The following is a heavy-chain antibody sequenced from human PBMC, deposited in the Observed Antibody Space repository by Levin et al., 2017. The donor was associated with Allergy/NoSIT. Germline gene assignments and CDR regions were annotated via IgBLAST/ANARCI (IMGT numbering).Heavy chain of an antibody. D-gene: IGHD3-22*01. CDR3: AKDRVNYYDSSGDYWGAFDI. CDR1: GFTFSSYG. CDR2: ISYDGSNK. J-gene: IGHJ3*02. Sequence: GESLKISCAASGFTFSSYGMHWVRQAPGKGLEWVAVISYDGSNKYYADSVKGRFTISRDNSKNTLYLQMNSLRAEDTAVYYCAKDRVNYYDSSGDYWGAFDIWGQGTMVTVSS. V-gene: IGHV3-30*18.